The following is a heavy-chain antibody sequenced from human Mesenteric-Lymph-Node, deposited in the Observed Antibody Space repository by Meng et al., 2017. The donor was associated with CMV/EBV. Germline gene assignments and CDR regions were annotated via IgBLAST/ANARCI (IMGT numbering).Heavy chain of an antibody. CDR3: ARGGSRGLDY. CDR1: GFSLSNFW. J-gene: IGHJ4*02. V-gene: IGHV3-74*01. CDR2: INPDGSFT. Sequence: GESLKISCTASGFSLSNFWMHWVRQAPRKGLVWVSHINPDGSFTTYADSVKGRFTISRDIAKNTLYLQMNSLRAEDTAVYSCARGGSRGLDYWGQGTLVTVSS. D-gene: IGHD3-10*01.